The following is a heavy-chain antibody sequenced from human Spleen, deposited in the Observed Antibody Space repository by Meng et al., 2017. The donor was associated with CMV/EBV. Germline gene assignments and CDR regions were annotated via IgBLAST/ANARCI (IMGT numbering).Heavy chain of an antibody. CDR1: GAYVSSYEYY. J-gene: IGHJ4*02. CDR2: VYYNGNT. D-gene: IGHD1-14*01. CDR3: VRDRNYYFDH. V-gene: IGHV4-61*08. Sequence: SETLSLTCSISGAYVSSYEYYWSWLRRPPGKGLEWIGYVYYNGNTNYNPSLKSRVTISVDTSKNQFSLRLTSVTAADTAVYYCVRDRNYYFDHWGQGTLVTVSS.